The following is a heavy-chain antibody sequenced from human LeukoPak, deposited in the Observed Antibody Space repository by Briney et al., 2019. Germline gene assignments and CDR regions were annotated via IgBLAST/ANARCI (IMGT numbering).Heavy chain of an antibody. CDR2: SYSSGSI. Sequence: GGSLRLSCAASGLTVSNNYMTWVRQAPGKGLEWVSVSYSSGSIFSADSVKGRFTSSRDNSKNTLYLQMNSLRAEDTAVYYCARGSGYYGSGSQTPNDWGQGTLVTVSS. J-gene: IGHJ4*02. CDR3: ARGSGYYGSGSQTPND. V-gene: IGHV3-53*01. CDR1: GLTVSNNY. D-gene: IGHD3-10*01.